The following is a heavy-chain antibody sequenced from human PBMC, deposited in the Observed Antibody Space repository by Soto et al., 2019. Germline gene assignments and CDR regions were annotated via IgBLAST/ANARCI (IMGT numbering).Heavy chain of an antibody. Sequence: QVQLVQSGAEVKKPGSSVKVSCKASGGTFSSYTISWVRQAPGQGLEWMGRIIPILGIANYAQKFQGRVTITADKSTSTAYMELSSLRSEDTAVYYCARDRGTAEAGPDYWGQGTLVTVSS. V-gene: IGHV1-69*08. CDR3: ARDRGTAEAGPDY. CDR2: IIPILGIA. CDR1: GGTFSSYT. J-gene: IGHJ4*02. D-gene: IGHD6-19*01.